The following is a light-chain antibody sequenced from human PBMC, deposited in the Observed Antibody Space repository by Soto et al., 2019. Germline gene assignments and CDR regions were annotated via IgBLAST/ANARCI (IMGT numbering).Light chain of an antibody. CDR3: QQYGSSGT. V-gene: IGKV3-20*01. Sequence: EIVMPQSPAPLSLSPGEKAIPPFRASQSVSSNLAWFQQKPGQAPRLLIYGASNRATGIPDRFSGSGSGTDFTLTISRLEPEDFAVYYCQQYGSSGTFGGGTKVDNK. J-gene: IGKJ4*02. CDR1: QSVSSN. CDR2: GAS.